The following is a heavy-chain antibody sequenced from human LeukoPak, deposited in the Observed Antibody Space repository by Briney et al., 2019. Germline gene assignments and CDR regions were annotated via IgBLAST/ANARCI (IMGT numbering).Heavy chain of an antibody. D-gene: IGHD2-2*01. CDR3: ARDARVVPAAPSTTPIGY. V-gene: IGHV1-46*01. CDR2: INPSGGST. Sequence: SSVKVSCKASGYTFTSYYMHWVRQAPGQGLEWMGIINPSGGSTSYAQKFQGRVTMTRDTSTSTVYMELSSLRSEDTAVYYCARDARVVPAAPSTTPIGYWGQGTLVTVSS. CDR1: GYTFTSYY. J-gene: IGHJ4*02.